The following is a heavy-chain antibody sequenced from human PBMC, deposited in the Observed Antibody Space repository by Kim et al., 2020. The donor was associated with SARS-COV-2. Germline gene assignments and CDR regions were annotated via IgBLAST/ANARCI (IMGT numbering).Heavy chain of an antibody. Sequence: GGSLRLSCEGSGFTFRSYGMNWVRQASGKGLEWLALIWYDGSKTFYADSVKGRFTISRDNSKDTVFLQMNSLTVDDTAIYYCARDDFGRSCFYFWGHGA. D-gene: IGHD2-21*01. V-gene: IGHV3-33*01. J-gene: IGHJ4*01. CDR1: GFTFRSYG. CDR3: ARDDFGRSCFYF. CDR2: IWYDGSKT.